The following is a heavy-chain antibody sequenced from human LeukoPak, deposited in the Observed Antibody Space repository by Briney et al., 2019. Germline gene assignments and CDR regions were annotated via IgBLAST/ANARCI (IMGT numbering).Heavy chain of an antibody. V-gene: IGHV1-46*01. CDR3: ARVANYGDYPYYFDY. Sequence: GASVKVSCKASGYTFTSYYMHWVRQAPGQGLEWMGIINPSGGRTSYAQKFQGRVTMTRDTSTSTIFMELSSLRSVDTAVYYCARVANYGDYPYYFDYWGQGTLVTVSS. D-gene: IGHD4-17*01. CDR2: INPSGGRT. J-gene: IGHJ4*02. CDR1: GYTFTSYY.